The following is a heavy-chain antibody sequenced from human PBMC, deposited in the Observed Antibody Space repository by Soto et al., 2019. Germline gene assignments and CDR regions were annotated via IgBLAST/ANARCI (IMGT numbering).Heavy chain of an antibody. V-gene: IGHV4-39*01. CDR1: GGSISSSSYY. CDR2: IYYSGST. D-gene: IGHD4-17*01. J-gene: IGHJ3*01. CDR3: ASLTGTDYGDYGL. Sequence: SETLSLTCTVSGGSISSSSYYWGWIRQPPGKGLEWIGSIYYSGSTYYNPSLKSRVTISVDTSKNQFSLKLSSVTAADTAVYYCASLTGTDYGDYGLWGQGTMVTVSS.